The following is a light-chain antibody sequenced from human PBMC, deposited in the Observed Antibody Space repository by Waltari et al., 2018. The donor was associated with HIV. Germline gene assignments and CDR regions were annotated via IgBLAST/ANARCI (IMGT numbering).Light chain of an antibody. CDR3: QQNYNSPRYT. CDR1: QSIGTY. J-gene: IGKJ2*01. CDR2: AAS. V-gene: IGKV1-39*01. Sequence: DIQMTQSPSSLSASVGDRVTITCRASQSIGTYLNWFQQKPGKAPKVLIYAASSLQSGVPSRFSGSGSGTDFTLTISSLQPEDFATFYCQQNYNSPRYTFGQGTKLEIK.